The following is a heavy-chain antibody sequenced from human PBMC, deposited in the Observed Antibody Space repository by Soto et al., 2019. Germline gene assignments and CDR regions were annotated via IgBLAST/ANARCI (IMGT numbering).Heavy chain of an antibody. V-gene: IGHV1-69*01. CDR1: GGTFSSYA. CDR2: IIPIFGTA. J-gene: IGHJ6*02. CDR3: AGRQSNQFLLGYLFGLDV. Sequence: QVQLVQSGAEVKKPGSSVKVSCKASGGTFSSYAISWVRQAPGQGLEWMGGIIPIFGTANYAQKFQGRVTNTGDESTSTGYMELDSPRSEGTAVYYGAGRQSNQFLLGYLFGLDVWGQGTTVTVSS. D-gene: IGHD3-10*01.